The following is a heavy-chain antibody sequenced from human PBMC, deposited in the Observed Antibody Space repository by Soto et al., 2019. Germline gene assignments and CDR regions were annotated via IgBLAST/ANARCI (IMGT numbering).Heavy chain of an antibody. V-gene: IGHV3-33*01. CDR2: IWYDGSNK. CDR1: GFTFSTYG. D-gene: IGHD6-19*01. J-gene: IGHJ4*02. Sequence: QVQLVESGGGVVQPGRSLRLSCAASGFTFSTYGMHWVRQAPGKGLEWVAVIWYDGSNKYYADSMKGRFTISRDDSKNTLYLQMNSLRAEDTAVYYCARDRGSGSGYPDYWGQGTLVTVSS. CDR3: ARDRGSGSGYPDY.